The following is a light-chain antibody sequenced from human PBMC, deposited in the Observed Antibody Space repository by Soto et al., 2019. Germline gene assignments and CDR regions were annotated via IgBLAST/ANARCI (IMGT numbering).Light chain of an antibody. CDR3: QKYNSAPPT. J-gene: IGKJ1*01. CDR2: ATS. CDR1: QGISNY. Sequence: DIQMTQSPSSLSASVGDRVNSTCRASQGISNYLAWYQQKPGKVPKLLIYATSTLQSGVPSRFSGSGSGTDFTLTISSLQPEDVATYYCQKYNSAPPTFGQGTKVEIQ. V-gene: IGKV1-27*01.